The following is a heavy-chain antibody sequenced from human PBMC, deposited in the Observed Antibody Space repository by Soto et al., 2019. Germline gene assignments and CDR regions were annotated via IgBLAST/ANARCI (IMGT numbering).Heavy chain of an antibody. Sequence: GASVKASCKALGNTFTGKAMLWGRRAPGQRLEWMGWINAGNGNTKYSQKFQGRVTITRDTSASTAYMELSSLRSEDTAVYYCARSIVVVTAADYWGQGTLVTVSS. CDR3: ARSIVVVTAADY. CDR2: INAGNGNT. V-gene: IGHV1-3*01. CDR1: GNTFTGKA. J-gene: IGHJ4*02. D-gene: IGHD2-21*02.